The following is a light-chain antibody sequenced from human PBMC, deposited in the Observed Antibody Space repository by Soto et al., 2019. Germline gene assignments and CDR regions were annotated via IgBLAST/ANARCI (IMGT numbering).Light chain of an antibody. CDR2: DVS. CDR1: SSDIGDYKY. V-gene: IGLV2-14*01. J-gene: IGLJ2*01. CDR3: SSYTGSSTVV. Sequence: QSALTQPASVSGSPGQSIAFSCTGTSSDIGDYKYVSWYQQHPGKAPKLMIYDVSNRPSGVSNRVSGSMSGNTASLTISGLQPEDEADYYCSSYTGSSTVVFGGGTKLTVL.